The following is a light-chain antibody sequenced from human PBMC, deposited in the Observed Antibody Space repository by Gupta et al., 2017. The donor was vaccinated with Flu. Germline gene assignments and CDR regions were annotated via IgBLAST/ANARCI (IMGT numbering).Light chain of an antibody. CDR2: KAS. CDR1: QSISTW. Sequence: VGDRGTVSCRSSQSISTWLAWYQQKPGKAPKLLIYKASSLESGVPSRFSGRGSGTEFTLPISSLQPDDFATYYCQQYYSYWSFGQGTKVEIK. V-gene: IGKV1-5*03. CDR3: QQYYSYWS. J-gene: IGKJ1*01.